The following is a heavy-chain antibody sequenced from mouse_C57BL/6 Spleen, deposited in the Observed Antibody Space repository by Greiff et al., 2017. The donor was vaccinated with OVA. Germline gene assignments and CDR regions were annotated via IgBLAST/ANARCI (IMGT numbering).Heavy chain of an antibody. CDR2: IDPNSGGT. Sequence: VQLQQPGAELVKPGASVKLSCKASGYTFTSYWRHWVKQRPGRGLEWIGRIDPNSGGTKYNEQYKRKATLTVATPSSTAYMQLSSLTSEESAVYYCGRRDYYGSSYGYFDVWGTGTTVTVSS. CDR3: GRRDYYGSSYGYFDV. V-gene: IGHV1-72*01. D-gene: IGHD1-1*01. J-gene: IGHJ1*03. CDR1: GYTFTSYW.